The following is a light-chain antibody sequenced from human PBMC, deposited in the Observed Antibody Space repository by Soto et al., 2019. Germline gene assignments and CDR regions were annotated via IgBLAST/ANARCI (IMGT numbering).Light chain of an antibody. CDR2: AAF. Sequence: DIQMTQSPSSVFASVGDRVSITCRASPDISNWLAWYQQKPGEAPKLLIYAAFSLQSGVPSRFSGSGSGTDFTLTISNLQPEDYATYFCQQANSLPPSFGGGTKVEIK. CDR3: QQANSLPPS. CDR1: PDISNW. J-gene: IGKJ4*01. V-gene: IGKV1-12*01.